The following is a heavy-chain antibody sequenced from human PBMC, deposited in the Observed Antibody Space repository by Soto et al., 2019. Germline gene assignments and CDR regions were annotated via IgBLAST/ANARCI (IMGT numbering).Heavy chain of an antibody. CDR2: IFYFGST. V-gene: IGHV4-59*08. CDR1: GGSIGGYY. J-gene: IGHJ4*02. Sequence: SETLSLTCTVSGGSIGGYYWSWIRQTPGKGLEWIGYIFYFGSTNYNPSLKSRVTLSIDTSKNQLSLKLSSVTAADTAIYYCARFSGTYNDRYFDYWGQGTLVTVSS. CDR3: ARFSGTYNDRYFDY. D-gene: IGHD1-26*01.